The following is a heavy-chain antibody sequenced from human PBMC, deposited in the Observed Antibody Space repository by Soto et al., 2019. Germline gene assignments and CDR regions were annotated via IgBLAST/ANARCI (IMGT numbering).Heavy chain of an antibody. Sequence: EVHLLESAGGLVQPGGSLRISCAAFGFVFSDYAMSWVRQAPGKGLEWLSAISGDAHDTYYAASVKGRFTISRDNSKNTLYLQMDSLRVEDTARYYCVKDAPQPFSDWGRGTLVTVSS. CDR2: ISGDAHDT. CDR1: GFVFSDYA. CDR3: VKDAPQPFSD. V-gene: IGHV3-23*01. D-gene: IGHD3-3*02. J-gene: IGHJ4*02.